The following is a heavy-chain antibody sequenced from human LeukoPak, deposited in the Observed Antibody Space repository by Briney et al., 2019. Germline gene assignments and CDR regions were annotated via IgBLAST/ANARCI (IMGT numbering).Heavy chain of an antibody. J-gene: IGHJ4*02. CDR1: GFTFSSYG. Sequence: GSLRLSCAASGFTFSSYGMHWVRQAPGKGLEWVAVISYDGSNKYYADSVKGRFTISRDNSKNTLYLQMNSLRAEDTAVYYCARGAGTTVITPWGYWGQGTLVTVSS. D-gene: IGHD4-23*01. V-gene: IGHV3-30*03. CDR3: ARGAGTTVITPWGY. CDR2: ISYDGSNK.